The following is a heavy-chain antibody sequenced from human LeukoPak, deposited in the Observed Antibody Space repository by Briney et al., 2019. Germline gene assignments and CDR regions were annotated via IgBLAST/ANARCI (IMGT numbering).Heavy chain of an antibody. CDR2: IDQDGSQK. Sequence: GGSLRLSCVDFGFTFNKYWMSWVRQAPGKGLEWLANIDQDGSQKYSVDSVKGRFTISRDNAKNSVYLQMNSLRGEDTALYYCARGLATAAAYWGQGTLVTVSS. CDR1: GFTFNKYW. J-gene: IGHJ4*02. CDR3: ARGLATAAAY. V-gene: IGHV3-7*01. D-gene: IGHD6-13*01.